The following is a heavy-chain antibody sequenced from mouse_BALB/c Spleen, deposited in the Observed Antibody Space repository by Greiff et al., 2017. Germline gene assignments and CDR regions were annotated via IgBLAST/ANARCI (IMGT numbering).Heavy chain of an antibody. CDR1: GYTFTSYW. V-gene: IGHV1-7*01. CDR2: INPSTGYT. J-gene: IGHJ2*01. Sequence: VQLQQSGAELAKPGASVKMSCKASGYTFTSYWMHWVKQRPGQGLEWIGYINPSTGYTEYNQKFKDKATLTADKSSSTAYMQLSSLTSEDSAVYYCARLGAHYGLYYFDYWGQGTTLTVSS. CDR3: ARLGAHYGLYYFDY. D-gene: IGHD1-2*01.